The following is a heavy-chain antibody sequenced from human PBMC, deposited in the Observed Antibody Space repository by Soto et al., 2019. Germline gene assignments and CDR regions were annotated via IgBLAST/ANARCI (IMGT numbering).Heavy chain of an antibody. CDR2: IRFDGSNI. Sequence: QVLLVESGGGVVQPGRSLRLSCAASGSIFRGYGMHWVRQAPGKGLEWVAVIRFDGSNINYADFVMGRFTISRDNSKNTLYLEMNSLSVEYTAVYYCARDGVGSTAFWGYLDYWGQGTLVTVSS. D-gene: IGHD3-10*01. CDR1: GSIFRGYG. CDR3: ARDGVGSTAFWGYLDY. J-gene: IGHJ4*02. V-gene: IGHV3-33*01.